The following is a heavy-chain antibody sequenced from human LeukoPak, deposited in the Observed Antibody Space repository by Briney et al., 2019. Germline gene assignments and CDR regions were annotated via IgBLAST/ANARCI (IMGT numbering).Heavy chain of an antibody. CDR1: GFTFSSSA. J-gene: IGHJ6*02. V-gene: IGHV3-30*18. D-gene: IGHD5-18*01. CDR3: AKERGYSYGPPWYYYYGMDV. CDR2: ISYDGSNK. Sequence: GGSLRLSCAASGFTFSSSAMSWVRQAPGKGLEWVAVISYDGSNKYYADSVKGRFTISRDNSKNTLYLQMNSLRAEDTAVYYCAKERGYSYGPPWYYYYGMDVWGQGTTVTVSS.